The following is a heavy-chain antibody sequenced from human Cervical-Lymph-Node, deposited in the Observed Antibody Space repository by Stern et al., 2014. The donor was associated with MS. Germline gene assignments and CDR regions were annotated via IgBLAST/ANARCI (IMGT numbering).Heavy chain of an antibody. D-gene: IGHD6-13*01. CDR1: GGSISSSSYY. CDR3: ARRRAAAGAVLFDY. J-gene: IGHJ4*02. CDR2: IYYSGST. Sequence: QVQLQESGPGLVKPSETLSLTCTVSGGSISSSSYYWGWIRQPPGKGLEWIGSIYYSGSTYYNPSLKSRVTISVDTSKEQFYPKLSSVTAADTAVYYCARRRAAAGAVLFDYWGQGTLVTVSS. V-gene: IGHV4-39*01.